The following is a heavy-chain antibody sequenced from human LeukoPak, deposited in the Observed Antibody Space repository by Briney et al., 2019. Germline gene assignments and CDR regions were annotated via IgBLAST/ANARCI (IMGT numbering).Heavy chain of an antibody. V-gene: IGHV1-69*15. J-gene: IGHJ6*03. CDR2: IIPIFGTA. CDR3: AREYRGVPAADYYMDV. D-gene: IGHD2-2*01. CDR1: GGTFSSYT. Sequence: ASVKVSCKASGGTFSSYTISWVRQAPGQGLEWMGRIIPIFGTANYAQKFQGRVTITADESTSTAYMELSSLRSEDTAVYYCAREYRGVPAADYYMDVWGKGTTVTVSS.